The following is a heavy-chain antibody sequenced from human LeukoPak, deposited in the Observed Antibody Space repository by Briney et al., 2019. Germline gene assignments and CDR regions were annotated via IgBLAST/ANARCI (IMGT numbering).Heavy chain of an antibody. D-gene: IGHD6-25*01. CDR3: ARTANLALAAENP. CDR1: GGSISSSSYY. V-gene: IGHV4-39*07. Sequence: KSSETLSLTCTVSGGSISSSSYYWGWIRQPPGKGLEWIGSIYYSGSTYYNPSLKSRVTISVDTSKNQFSLKLSSVTAADTAVYYCARTANLALAAENPWGQGTLVTVSS. CDR2: IYYSGST. J-gene: IGHJ5*02.